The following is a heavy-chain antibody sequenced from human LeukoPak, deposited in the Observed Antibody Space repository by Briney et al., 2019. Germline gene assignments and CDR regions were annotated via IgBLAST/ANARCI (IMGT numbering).Heavy chain of an antibody. D-gene: IGHD6-19*01. J-gene: IGHJ3*02. CDR3: ARGLSVAGNKDAFDI. CDR1: GGSFSAYY. Sequence: SETLSLTCAVYGGSFSAYYWTWIRQPPGKGLEWIGEINHSGSTNYNPSLKSRVTISVDTSKNQFSLKLSSVTAADTAVYYCARGLSVAGNKDAFDIWGQGTMVTVSS. CDR2: INHSGST. V-gene: IGHV4-34*01.